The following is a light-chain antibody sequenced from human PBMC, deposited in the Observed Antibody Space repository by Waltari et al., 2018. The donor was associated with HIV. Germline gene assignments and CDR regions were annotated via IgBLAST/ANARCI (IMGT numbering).Light chain of an antibody. Sequence: QSVLTQPPSVSGAPGQRVTISCSGSSSSLGTNYDVPWYQQLPRAAPKLLIYGDYNRPSGVPERFSASRSGTSASLAITGLQPEDEADYYCQSYDTIVGGFYVFGTRTKVTV. CDR2: GDY. V-gene: IGLV1-40*01. J-gene: IGLJ1*01. CDR3: QSYDTIVGGFYV. CDR1: SSSLGTNYD.